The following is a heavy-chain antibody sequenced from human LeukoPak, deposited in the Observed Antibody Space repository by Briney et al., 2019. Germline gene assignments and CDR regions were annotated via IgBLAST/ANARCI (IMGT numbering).Heavy chain of an antibody. J-gene: IGHJ4*02. Sequence: GGSLRLSCAASGFTFSSYWMSWVRQAPGKGLEWVANIKQDGSEKYYVDSVKGRLTISRDNAKNSLYLQMNSLRAEDTALYYCERRDDSVGSSYFDYWGQGTLVTVSS. CDR1: GFTFSSYW. D-gene: IGHD1-26*01. CDR3: ERRDDSVGSSYFDY. V-gene: IGHV3-7*01. CDR2: IKQDGSEK.